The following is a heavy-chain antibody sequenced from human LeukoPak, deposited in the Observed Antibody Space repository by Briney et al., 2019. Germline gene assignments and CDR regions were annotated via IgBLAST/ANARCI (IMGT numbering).Heavy chain of an antibody. V-gene: IGHV1-2*02. CDR2: INPNSGGT. D-gene: IGHD1-1*01. Sequence: ASVKVSCTASGYTFTGYYMHWVRQAPGQGLEWMGWINPNSGGTNYAQKFQGRVTMTRDTSISTAYMELSRLRSDDTAVYYCARTQKNWNDPRGHWFDPWGQGTLVTVSS. J-gene: IGHJ5*02. CDR3: ARTQKNWNDPRGHWFDP. CDR1: GYTFTGYY.